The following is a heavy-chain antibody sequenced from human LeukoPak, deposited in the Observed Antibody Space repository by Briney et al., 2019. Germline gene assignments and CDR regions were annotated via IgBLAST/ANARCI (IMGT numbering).Heavy chain of an antibody. CDR3: ARDLGGSPFDY. V-gene: IGHV3-30*03. CDR1: GFTFSSYG. CDR2: ISYDGSNK. J-gene: IGHJ4*02. Sequence: GGSLRLSCAASGFTFSSYGMHWVRQAPGKGLEWVAVISYDGSNKYYADSVKGRFTISRDNSRNTLYLQMNSLRAEDTAVYYCARDLGGSPFDYWGQGTLVSVS. D-gene: IGHD2-15*01.